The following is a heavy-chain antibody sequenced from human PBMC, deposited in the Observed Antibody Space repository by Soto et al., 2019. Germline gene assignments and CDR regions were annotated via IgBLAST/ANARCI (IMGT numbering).Heavy chain of an antibody. D-gene: IGHD6-13*01. Sequence: ASVKVSCKTSGNTFTSYDMNWVRQAPGQGLEWMGWMRPNSGTTGYAGKFQGRVSMTRNTSISTAYMELSGLTSEDTAAYYCARGRGSTSWYYFDYWGQGTQVTVSS. CDR1: GNTFTSYD. CDR3: ARGRGSTSWYYFDY. J-gene: IGHJ4*02. CDR2: MRPNSGTT. V-gene: IGHV1-8*01.